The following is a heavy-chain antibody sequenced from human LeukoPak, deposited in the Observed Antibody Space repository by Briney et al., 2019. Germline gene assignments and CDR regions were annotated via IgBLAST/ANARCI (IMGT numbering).Heavy chain of an antibody. J-gene: IGHJ4*02. CDR1: GGTLSSYA. CDR2: IIPIFGTA. D-gene: IGHD6-13*01. Sequence: SVTVSCKASGGTLSSYAISWVRQAPGQGLEWMGGIIPIFGTANYAQKFQGRVTITADESTSTAYMELSSLRSEDTAVYYCASPQDIAAAGFDYWGQGTLVTVSS. CDR3: ASPQDIAAAGFDY. V-gene: IGHV1-69*13.